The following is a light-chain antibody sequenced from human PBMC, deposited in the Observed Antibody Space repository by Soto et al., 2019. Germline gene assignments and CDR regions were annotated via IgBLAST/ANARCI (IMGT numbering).Light chain of an antibody. CDR1: QTISSW. CDR2: KTS. CDR3: QQYNTYFSLT. Sequence: DIPMTQSPSPPSAPFGYRCPIACPASQTISSWVAWYQQKPGKAPRLLIYKTSSLESGVPSRFSGSGSGTEFTLTISGLQPDDFASYYCQQYNTYFSLTFGGGTKGDIK. V-gene: IGKV1-5*03. J-gene: IGKJ4*01.